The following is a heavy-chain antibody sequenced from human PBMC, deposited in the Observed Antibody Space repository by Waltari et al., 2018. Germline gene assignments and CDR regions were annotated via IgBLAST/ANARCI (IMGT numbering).Heavy chain of an antibody. CDR3: ARAGYCSSTSCYVDY. V-gene: IGHV4-34*01. CDR1: GLSFLRHY. J-gene: IGHJ4*02. Sequence: QVQLQQRGADVAKPSQTPPLTCPVYGLSFLRHYLRSPRSPPGKGLGWIWEINHSESGNYNPSLKSRVTVSVDTSKTQFSLKLSSVTAADTAVYYCARAGYCSSTSCYVDYWGQGTLVTVSS. D-gene: IGHD2-2*03. CDR2: INHSESG.